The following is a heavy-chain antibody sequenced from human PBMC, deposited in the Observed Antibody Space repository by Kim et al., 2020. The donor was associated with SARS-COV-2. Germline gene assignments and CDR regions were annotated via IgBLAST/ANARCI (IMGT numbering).Heavy chain of an antibody. CDR3: ATVGRQLERRNPFDL. Sequence: SETLSLTCTVSGGSISTYYWSWVRQPPGKGLEWIGYTSYSGDSSYNASLKSRVTISLDMSKNQCSLRLSSVTAADTAIYYCATVGRQLERRNPFDLWGQG. J-gene: IGHJ3*01. V-gene: IGHV4-59*01. D-gene: IGHD1-1*01. CDR1: GGSISTYY. CDR2: TSYSGDS.